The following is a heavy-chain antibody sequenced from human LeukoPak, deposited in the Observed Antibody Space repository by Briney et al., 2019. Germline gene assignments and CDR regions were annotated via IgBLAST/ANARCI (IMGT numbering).Heavy chain of an antibody. V-gene: IGHV4-59*01. CDR3: ARSHYDFWSGHPFDY. CDR1: GGSISSYY. Sequence: PSETLSLTCTVSGGSISSYYRSWVRQPPGKGLEWIGYIYYSGSTNYTHSLKSRVTISVDTSKNQFSLKLSSVTAADTAVYYCARSHYDFWSGHPFDYWGQGTLVTVSS. J-gene: IGHJ4*02. CDR2: IYYSGST. D-gene: IGHD3-3*01.